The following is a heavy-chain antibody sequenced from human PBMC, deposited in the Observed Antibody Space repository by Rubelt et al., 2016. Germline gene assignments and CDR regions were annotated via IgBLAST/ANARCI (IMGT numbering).Heavy chain of an antibody. Sequence: EVQLLESGGGLVQPGGSLRLSCAASGFTFSSYAMSWVSQAPGKGLEGVQAISGSAGSTDYADSVKGRFTISRDSSSNTVYRQLNSLRVEDTAMDYCARVWVNWGQVALVTVAS. J-gene: IGHJ4*02. CDR2: ISGSAGST. V-gene: IGHV3-23*01. CDR3: ARVWVN. CDR1: GFTFSSYA. D-gene: IGHD1-26*01.